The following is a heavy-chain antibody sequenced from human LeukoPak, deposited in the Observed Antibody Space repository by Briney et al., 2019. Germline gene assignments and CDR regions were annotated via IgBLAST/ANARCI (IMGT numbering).Heavy chain of an antibody. CDR1: GGSISSGSYY. V-gene: IGHV4-61*02. J-gene: IGHJ3*02. CDR3: ARVSSIAARPGRPDAFDI. Sequence: SETLSLTCTVSGGSISSGSYYWSWIRQPAGKGLEWIGRIYTSGSTNYNPSLKSRVTISVDTSKNQFSLKLSSVTAADTAVYYCARVSSIAARPGRPDAFDIWGQGTMVTVSS. D-gene: IGHD6-6*01. CDR2: IYTSGST.